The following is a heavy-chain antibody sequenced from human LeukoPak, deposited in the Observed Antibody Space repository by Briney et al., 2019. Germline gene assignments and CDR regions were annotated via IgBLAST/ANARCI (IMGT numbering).Heavy chain of an antibody. CDR2: IIPIFGTA. V-gene: IGHV1-69*13. J-gene: IGHJ4*02. Sequence: GASVKVSCKASGGTFSSYAISWVRQAPGQGLEWMGGIIPIFGTAKYAQRFQGRVTITADESTSTAYMELSSLRSEDTAVYYCARTGDDSSGFYGSSLDYWGQGTLVTVSS. CDR3: ARTGDDSSGFYGSSLDY. D-gene: IGHD3-22*01. CDR1: GGTFSSYA.